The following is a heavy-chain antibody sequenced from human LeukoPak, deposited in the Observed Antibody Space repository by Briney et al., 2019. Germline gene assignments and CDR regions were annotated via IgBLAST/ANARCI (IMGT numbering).Heavy chain of an antibody. CDR1: GFTFSSYG. V-gene: IGHV3-30*03. J-gene: IGHJ4*02. D-gene: IGHD4-23*01. Sequence: GGSLRLSCAASGFTFSSYGMHWVRQAPGKGLEWVAVISYDGNNKYYADSVKGRFTISRDNSKNTLYLQMDNLRAEDTAVYYCARGDYGGDYFDYWGQGTLVTVSS. CDR2: ISYDGNNK. CDR3: ARGDYGGDYFDY.